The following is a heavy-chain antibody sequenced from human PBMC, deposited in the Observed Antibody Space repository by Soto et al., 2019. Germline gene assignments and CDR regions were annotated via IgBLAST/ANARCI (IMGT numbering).Heavy chain of an antibody. D-gene: IGHD3-10*01. Sequence: SVKVSCKASGGTFSSYTISWVRQAPGQGLEWMGRIIPILGIANYAQKFQGRVTITADKSTSTAYMELSSLRSEDTAVYYCARAREYYGSGSYPYDYWGQGTLVTVSS. CDR1: GGTFSSYT. V-gene: IGHV1-69*02. CDR2: IIPILGIA. CDR3: ARAREYYGSGSYPYDY. J-gene: IGHJ4*02.